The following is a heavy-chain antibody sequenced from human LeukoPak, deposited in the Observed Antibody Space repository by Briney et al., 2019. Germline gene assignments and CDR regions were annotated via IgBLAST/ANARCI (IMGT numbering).Heavy chain of an antibody. CDR2: IYYSGST. Sequence: PSETLSLTCTVSGGSISSYYWSWIRQPPGKGLEWIGYIYYSGSTNYNPSLKSRVTISVDTSKNQFSLKLSAVTAADTAVYSCASYYGGNPDDAFDIWGQGTMVTVSS. D-gene: IGHD4-17*01. CDR1: GGSISSYY. V-gene: IGHV4-59*01. J-gene: IGHJ3*02. CDR3: ASYYGGNPDDAFDI.